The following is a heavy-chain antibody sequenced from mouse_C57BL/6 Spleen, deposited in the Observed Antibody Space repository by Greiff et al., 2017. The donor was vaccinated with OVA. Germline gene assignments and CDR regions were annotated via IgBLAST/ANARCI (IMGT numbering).Heavy chain of an antibody. J-gene: IGHJ2*01. CDR2: IYPGDGDT. V-gene: IGHV1-82*01. CDR3: ARPGYYGSSPYYFDY. CDR1: GYAFSSSW. D-gene: IGHD1-1*01. Sequence: VQGVESGPELVKPGASVKISCKASGYAFSSSWMNWVKQRPGKGLEWIGRIYPGDGDTNYNGKFKGKATLTADKSSSTAYMQLSSLTSEDSAVYFCARPGYYGSSPYYFDYWGQGTTLTVSS.